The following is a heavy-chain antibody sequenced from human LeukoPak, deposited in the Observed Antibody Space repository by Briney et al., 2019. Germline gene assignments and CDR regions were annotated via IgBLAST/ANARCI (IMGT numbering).Heavy chain of an antibody. J-gene: IGHJ3*02. CDR1: GFTFSSYA. V-gene: IGHV3-30-3*01. CDR2: ISYDGSNK. Sequence: PGRSLRLSCAASGFTFSSYAMHWVRQAPGKGLEWVAVISYDGSNKYYADSVKGRFTISRDNSKNTLYLQMNSLRAEDTAVYYCARDRGYSSSDDAFDIWGQGTMVTVSS. D-gene: IGHD6-13*01. CDR3: ARDRGYSSSDDAFDI.